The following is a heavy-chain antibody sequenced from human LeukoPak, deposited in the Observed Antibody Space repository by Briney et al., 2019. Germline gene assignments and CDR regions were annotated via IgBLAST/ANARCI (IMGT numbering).Heavy chain of an antibody. Sequence: GGSLRLSCAASGFTFSSYSMNWVRQAPGKGLEWVSSISSSSSYIYYADSVKGRFTISRDNSKNTLYLQMNSLRAEDTAVYYCAKDGHRKRWLQSTHYYYYMDVWGKGTTVTVSS. V-gene: IGHV3-21*01. D-gene: IGHD5-24*01. J-gene: IGHJ6*03. CDR3: AKDGHRKRWLQSTHYYYYMDV. CDR1: GFTFSSYS. CDR2: ISSSSSYI.